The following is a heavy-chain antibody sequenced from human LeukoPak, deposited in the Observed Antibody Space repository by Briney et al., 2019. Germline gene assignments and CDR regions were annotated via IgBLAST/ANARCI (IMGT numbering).Heavy chain of an antibody. Sequence: GRSLRLSCGASGFTFRSYGMHWVREAPGKGLEWVAVISHDGSNKYYADSVKGRFTISRDNSKNTLYLQMNSLRAEDTAVYYCARLNYYDSSGYLNYFDYWGQGTLVTVSS. CDR2: ISHDGSNK. CDR1: GFTFRSYG. V-gene: IGHV3-30*03. CDR3: ARLNYYDSSGYLNYFDY. D-gene: IGHD3-22*01. J-gene: IGHJ4*02.